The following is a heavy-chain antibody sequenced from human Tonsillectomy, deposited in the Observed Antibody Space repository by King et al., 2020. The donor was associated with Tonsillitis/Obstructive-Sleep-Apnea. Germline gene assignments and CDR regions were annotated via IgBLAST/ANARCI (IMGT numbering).Heavy chain of an antibody. CDR2: IDPTGSYT. Sequence: QLVQSGAEVKKPGESLRISCKASGYSFTSYWISWVRQMPGKGLEWMGRIDPTGSYTNYSPSSQGHVTISADKSISTAYLQWSSLKASDTAMYYCARHEERTADIWGHGTMVTVSS. V-gene: IGHV5-10-1*01. CDR3: ARHEERTADI. D-gene: IGHD1-26*01. J-gene: IGHJ3*02. CDR1: GYSFTSYW.